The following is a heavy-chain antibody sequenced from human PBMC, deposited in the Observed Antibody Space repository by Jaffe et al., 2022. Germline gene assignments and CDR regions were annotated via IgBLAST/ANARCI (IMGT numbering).Heavy chain of an antibody. Sequence: QVQLQESGPGLVKPSETLSLTCAVSGYSISSGYYWGWIRQPPGKGLEWIGSIYHSGSTYYNPSLKSRVTISVDTSKNQFSLKLSSVTAADTAVYYCARQDYGDYVDFDYWGQGTLVTVSS. CDR2: IYHSGST. D-gene: IGHD4-17*01. V-gene: IGHV4-38-2*01. J-gene: IGHJ4*02. CDR1: GYSISSGYY. CDR3: ARQDYGDYVDFDY.